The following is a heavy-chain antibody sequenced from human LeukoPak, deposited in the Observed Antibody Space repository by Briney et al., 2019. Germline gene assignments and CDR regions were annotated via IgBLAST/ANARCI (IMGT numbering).Heavy chain of an antibody. J-gene: IGHJ6*03. CDR1: GGTFSSYA. V-gene: IGHV1-69*13. D-gene: IGHD4-17*01. CDR3: GRGSWASTVTTYHYYYYMDV. CDR2: IIPIFGTA. Sequence: GASVKVSCKASGGTFSSYAISWVRQAPGQGLEWMGGIIPIFGTANYAQKFQGRVTITADESTSTAYMELSSLRSEDTAVYYCGRGSWASTVTTYHYYYYMDVWGKGTTVTVSS.